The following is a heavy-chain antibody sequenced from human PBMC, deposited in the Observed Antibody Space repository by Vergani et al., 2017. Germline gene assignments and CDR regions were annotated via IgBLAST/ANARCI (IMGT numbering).Heavy chain of an antibody. CDR3: AKDLIGSYYGFDY. D-gene: IGHD1-26*01. Sequence: EVQLLESGGGLVQPGGSLRLSCAASGVTFSSYALSWVRQGPGGGVECVSAISSIGDSTYYADSVKGRFTISRDNSKNTLYLQMNSLRAEDTAVYYCAKDLIGSYYGFDYWGQGTLVTVSS. V-gene: IGHV3-23*01. J-gene: IGHJ4*02. CDR1: GVTFSSYA. CDR2: ISSIGDST.